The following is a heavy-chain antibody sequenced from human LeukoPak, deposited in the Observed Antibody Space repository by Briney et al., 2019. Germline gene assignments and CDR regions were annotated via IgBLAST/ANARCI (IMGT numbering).Heavy chain of an antibody. CDR2: ISSSGSTV. Sequence: GGSLRLSCAASGFTFSSYEMNWVRQAPGKGLEWVSYISSSGSTVYYADSVKDRFTISRDNAKNSLYLQMNSLRAEDTAVYYCARVGSYYVDFDYWGQGTLVTVSS. CDR1: GFTFSSYE. J-gene: IGHJ4*02. CDR3: ARVGSYYVDFDY. V-gene: IGHV3-48*03. D-gene: IGHD1-26*01.